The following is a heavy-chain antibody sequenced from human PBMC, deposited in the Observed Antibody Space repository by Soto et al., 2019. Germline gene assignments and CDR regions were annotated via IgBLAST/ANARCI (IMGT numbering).Heavy chain of an antibody. D-gene: IGHD6-25*01. CDR1: GGSISTSVYY. CDR2: INYSGST. Sequence: PSETLSLTCTVSGGSISTSVYYWGWIRQHPGRGLEWMANINYSGSTNYNPSLKSRVTISVDTSKNQVSLKLSSVTAADTAMYFCARQVSSAWPPYYYDMDVWGQGTTVTVSS. J-gene: IGHJ6*02. CDR3: ARQVSSAWPPYYYDMDV. V-gene: IGHV4-39*01.